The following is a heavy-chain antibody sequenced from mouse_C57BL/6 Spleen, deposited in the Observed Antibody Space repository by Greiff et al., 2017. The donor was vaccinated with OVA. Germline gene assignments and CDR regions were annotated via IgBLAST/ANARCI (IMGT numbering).Heavy chain of an antibody. J-gene: IGHJ4*01. CDR1: GFTFNTYA. CDR2: LRSKSSNYAT. CDR3: VRDGDGNYNYAMDY. V-gene: IGHV10-3*01. D-gene: IGHD2-1*01. Sequence: EVKLVESGGGLVQPKGSLKLSCAASGFTFNTYAMHWVRQAPGKGLEWVARLRSKSSNYATYYADSVKDRFTISRDDSQSMLYLQMNNLKTEDTAMYYCVRDGDGNYNYAMDYWGQGTSVTVSS.